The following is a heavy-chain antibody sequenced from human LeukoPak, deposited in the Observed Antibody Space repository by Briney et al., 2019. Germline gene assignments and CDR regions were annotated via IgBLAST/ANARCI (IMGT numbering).Heavy chain of an antibody. Sequence: PGGSLRLSCAASGFTFSSYSMNWVRQAPGKGLEWVSSISSSSSYIYYADSVKGRFTISRDNAKNSLYLQMNSLRAEDTAVYYCARGDCSSTSCYTNWFDPWGQGTLVTVSS. J-gene: IGHJ5*02. D-gene: IGHD2-2*02. CDR1: GFTFSSYS. V-gene: IGHV3-21*01. CDR2: ISSSSSYI. CDR3: ARGDCSSTSCYTNWFDP.